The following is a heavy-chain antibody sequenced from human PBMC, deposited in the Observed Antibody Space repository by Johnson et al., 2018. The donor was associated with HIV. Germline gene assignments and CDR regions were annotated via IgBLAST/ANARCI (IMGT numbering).Heavy chain of an antibody. D-gene: IGHD1-26*01. V-gene: IGHV3-30*02. CDR1: GFTFSSYG. CDR2: IRYDGGNK. CDR3: ARGVVGVLSNAFDI. Sequence: QVQLVESGGGVVQPGGSLRLSCAASGFTFSSYGMHWVRQAPGKGLEWVAFIRYDGGNKYYADSVKGRFTISRDNSKNPLCLQMNSLRAEDTAVYYCARGVVGVLSNAFDIWGQGTMVIVSS. J-gene: IGHJ3*02.